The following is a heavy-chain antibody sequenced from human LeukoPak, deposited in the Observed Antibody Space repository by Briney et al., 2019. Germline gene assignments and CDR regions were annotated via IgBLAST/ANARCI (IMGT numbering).Heavy chain of an antibody. CDR2: IKQDGSEK. CDR3: ARDRSSSSLDY. CDR1: GFTFSSYW. V-gene: IGHV3-7*03. Sequence: GGSLRLSCAASGFTFSSYWMSWVGQAPGKGLEWVANIKQDGSEKYYVDPVKGRFTISRDNAKNSLYLQMNSLRAEDTAVYYCARDRSSSSLDYWGQGTLVTVSS. D-gene: IGHD6-6*01. J-gene: IGHJ4*02.